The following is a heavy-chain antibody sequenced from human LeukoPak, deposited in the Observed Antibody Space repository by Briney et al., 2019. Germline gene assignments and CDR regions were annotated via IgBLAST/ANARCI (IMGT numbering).Heavy chain of an antibody. J-gene: IGHJ6*02. V-gene: IGHV1-2*02. Sequence: ASVKVSCKASGYTSTGYYMHWVRQAPGQGLEWMGWINPNSGGTNYAQKFQGRVTMTRDTSISTAYMELSRLRSDDTAVYYCARDPREVYYGMDVWGQGTTVTVS. CDR1: GYTSTGYY. CDR3: ARDPREVYYGMDV. CDR2: INPNSGGT.